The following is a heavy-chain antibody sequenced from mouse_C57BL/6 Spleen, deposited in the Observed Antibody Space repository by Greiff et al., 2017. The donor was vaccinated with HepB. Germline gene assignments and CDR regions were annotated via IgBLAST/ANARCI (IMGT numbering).Heavy chain of an antibody. J-gene: IGHJ4*01. CDR1: GYTFTSYW. Sequence: QVQLQQPGAELVMPGASVKLSCKASGYTFTSYWMHWVKQRPGQGLEWIGEIDPSDSYTNYNQKFKGKSTLTVDKSSSTAYMQRSSLTSEDSAVYYCARSGSNYAMDYWGQGTSVTVSS. CDR3: ARSGSNYAMDY. CDR2: IDPSDSYT. D-gene: IGHD1-1*01. V-gene: IGHV1-69*01.